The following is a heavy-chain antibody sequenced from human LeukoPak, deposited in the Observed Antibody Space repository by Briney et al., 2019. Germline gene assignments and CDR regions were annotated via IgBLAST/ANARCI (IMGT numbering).Heavy chain of an antibody. CDR2: INPNNGAT. V-gene: IGHV1-2*02. Sequence: ASVKVSCKASGYTFTGYYMHWVRLAPGQGLEWMGWINPNNGATNCAQKFQGRVTMTRDTSISTAYMGLSRLRSDDTAVYYCARAGAPLNNWFDPWGQGTLVSVSS. CDR1: GYTFTGYY. CDR3: ARAGAPLNNWFDP. J-gene: IGHJ5*02.